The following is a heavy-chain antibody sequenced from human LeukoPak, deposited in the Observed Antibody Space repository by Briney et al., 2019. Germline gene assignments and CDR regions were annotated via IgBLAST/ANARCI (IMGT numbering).Heavy chain of an antibody. CDR3: AKERDYRFDP. V-gene: IGHV3-30*18. D-gene: IGHD4-11*01. CDR2: ISYDGSNK. J-gene: IGHJ5*02. Sequence: PGGSLRLSCAASGFTFSSYGMHWVRQAPGKGLEWVAVISYDGSNKYYADSVKGRFTISRDNSKNTLYLQMNSLRAEDTAVYYCAKERDYRFDPWGQGTLVTVSS. CDR1: GFTFSSYG.